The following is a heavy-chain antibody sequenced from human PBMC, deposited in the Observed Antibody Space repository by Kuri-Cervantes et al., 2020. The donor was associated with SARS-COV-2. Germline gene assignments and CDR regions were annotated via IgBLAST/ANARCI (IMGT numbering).Heavy chain of an antibody. Sequence: LSLTCAASGFTFSSYAMHWVRHAPGKGLEWVAVISYDGSNKYYADSVKGRFTISRDNSKNTLYLQMNSLRAEDTAVYYCARPQGYCSGVSCPDAFDIWGQGTMVTVSS. D-gene: IGHD2-15*01. V-gene: IGHV3-30-3*01. CDR2: ISYDGSNK. CDR3: ARPQGYCSGVSCPDAFDI. J-gene: IGHJ3*02. CDR1: GFTFSSYA.